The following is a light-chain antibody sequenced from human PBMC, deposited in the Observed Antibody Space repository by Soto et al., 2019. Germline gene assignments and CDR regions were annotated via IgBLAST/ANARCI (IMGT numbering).Light chain of an antibody. CDR2: GAS. J-gene: IGKJ4*01. CDR1: QSIGYF. V-gene: IGKV1-39*01. CDR3: QQSYGTTLT. Sequence: DIQMTQAPSSLSAFVGDRVTLSCRANQSIGYFLNWYQQKPGKAPNLLIYGASTLQSGVPSRFSGSGSGTDFTLTISSLQPEDFATYYCQQSYGTTLTFGGGTKVDIK.